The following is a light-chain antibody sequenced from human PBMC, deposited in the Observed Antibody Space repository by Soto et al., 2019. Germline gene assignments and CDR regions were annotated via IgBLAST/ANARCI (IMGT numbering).Light chain of an antibody. J-gene: IGKJ1*01. V-gene: IGKV1-5*03. CDR2: KAS. CDR3: QQYNSWT. Sequence: DLQMTQSPSTLSASVGDRVTITCRASQSFSDWLAWYQQKPGKAPKLLIYKASNLESGVPSRFSGSGSGTEFTLTISSLQPDDFATYYCQQYNSWTFGQGTKVEIK. CDR1: QSFSDW.